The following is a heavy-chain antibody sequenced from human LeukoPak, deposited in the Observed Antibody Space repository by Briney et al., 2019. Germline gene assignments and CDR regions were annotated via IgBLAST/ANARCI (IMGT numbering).Heavy chain of an antibody. Sequence: PSQTLSLTCAISGDSVSSNSAAWNWIRQSPSRGLEWLGRIYYRSKWHNEYAGSVRSRMTINPDTTKNHFSLQLNSVTPEDTAVYYCARYNGIIFSIDYWGQGTLVTVSS. CDR2: IYYRSKWHN. V-gene: IGHV6-1*01. CDR3: ARYNGIIFSIDY. CDR1: GDSVSSNSAA. J-gene: IGHJ4*02. D-gene: IGHD3-16*02.